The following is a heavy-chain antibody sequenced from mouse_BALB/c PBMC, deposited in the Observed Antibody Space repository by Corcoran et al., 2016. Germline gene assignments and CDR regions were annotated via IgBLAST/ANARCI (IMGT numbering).Heavy chain of an antibody. CDR1: GYSITSGYY. V-gene: IGHV3-6*02. CDR3: ARNPHYYGSSPYYFDY. Sequence: DVQLQESGPGLVKPSQSLSLTCSVTGYSITSGYYWNWIRQFPGNKLEWMGYISYDGSNNYNPSLKNRTSITRDTSKNQFFLKLNSVTTEDTATYYCARNPHYYGSSPYYFDYWGQGTTLTVSS. D-gene: IGHD1-1*01. J-gene: IGHJ2*01. CDR2: ISYDGSN.